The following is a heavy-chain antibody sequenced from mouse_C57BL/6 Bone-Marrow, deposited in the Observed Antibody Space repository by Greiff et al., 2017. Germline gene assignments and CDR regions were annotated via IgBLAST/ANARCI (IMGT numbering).Heavy chain of an antibody. J-gene: IGHJ3*01. V-gene: IGHV5-12*01. Sequence: EVQGVESGGGLVQPGGSLKLSCAASGFTFSDYYMYWVRQTPEKRLEWVAYISNGGGSTYYPDTVKGRFTISRDNAKNTLYLQMSRLKSEDTAMYYCARRGYGNPFAYWGQGTLVTVSA. CDR3: ARRGYGNPFAY. CDR1: GFTFSDYY. D-gene: IGHD2-1*01. CDR2: ISNGGGST.